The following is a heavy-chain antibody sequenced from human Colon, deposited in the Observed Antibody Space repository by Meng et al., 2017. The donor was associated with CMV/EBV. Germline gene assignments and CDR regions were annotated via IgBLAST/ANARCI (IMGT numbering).Heavy chain of an antibody. V-gene: IGHV3-48*03. CDR2: ISNSGSMI. CDR3: ARGVRP. CDR1: GFTLRSYE. J-gene: IGHJ5*02. Sequence: GESLKISCAASGFTLRSYEMTWFRQAPGKVLEWVASISNSGSMIYYADSVKGRFTLSRDSANNSMFLQMNSLRVDDTGVYYCARGVRPWGQGALVTVSS.